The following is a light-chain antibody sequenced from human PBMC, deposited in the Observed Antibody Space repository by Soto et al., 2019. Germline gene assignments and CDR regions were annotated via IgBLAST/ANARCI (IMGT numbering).Light chain of an antibody. CDR1: QSISSTN. Sequence: EIVLTQSPGTLSLSPGEGSTLSCRASQSISSTNLAWYQQKPGQAPRLLIYAASTRATGIPDRFSGSGSGTDFTLTISRLEPEDFAVYYCQQYGSALITFGQGTQREIK. CDR2: AAS. J-gene: IGKJ5*01. CDR3: QQYGSALIT. V-gene: IGKV3-20*01.